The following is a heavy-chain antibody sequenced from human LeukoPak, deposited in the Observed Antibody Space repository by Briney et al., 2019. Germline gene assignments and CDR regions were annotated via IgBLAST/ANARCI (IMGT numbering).Heavy chain of an antibody. D-gene: IGHD3-22*01. CDR1: GGSISSYY. CDR3: ARVPTYYYDSSGYRNAFGI. CDR2: IYYSGST. J-gene: IGHJ3*02. Sequence: SETLSLTCTVSGGSISSYYWSWIRQPPGKGLEWIGYIYYSGSTNYNPSLKSRVTISVDTSKNQFSLKLSSVTAADTAVYYCARVPTYYYDSSGYRNAFGIWGQGTMVTVSS. V-gene: IGHV4-59*01.